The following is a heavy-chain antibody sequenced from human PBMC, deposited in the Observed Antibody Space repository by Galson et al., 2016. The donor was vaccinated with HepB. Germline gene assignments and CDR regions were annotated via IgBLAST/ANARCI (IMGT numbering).Heavy chain of an antibody. Sequence: SLRLSCAASGFTFNDYVMHWVRQLPGKGLEWVSGVNWNSATLAYADSVRGRFTISRDNAENSLYLQMSSLRAEDTALYYCAKGQTNWATFDSWGQGTLVTVSS. CDR1: GFTFNDYV. J-gene: IGHJ4*02. CDR2: VNWNSATL. V-gene: IGHV3-9*01. CDR3: AKGQTNWATFDS. D-gene: IGHD7-27*01.